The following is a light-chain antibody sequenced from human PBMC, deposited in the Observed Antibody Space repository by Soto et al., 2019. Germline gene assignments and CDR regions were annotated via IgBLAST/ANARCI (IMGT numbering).Light chain of an antibody. CDR1: QSVSSN. Sequence: EIVMTQSPATLSVSPGERATLSCRASQSVSSNLAWYQHKPGQAPRLLIFGASTRATGIPARFSGSGSGTEFTLTISSLQSEDLAVYYCQHYNNRPPWTFGQGTKVEIK. J-gene: IGKJ1*01. CDR3: QHYNNRPPWT. CDR2: GAS. V-gene: IGKV3-15*01.